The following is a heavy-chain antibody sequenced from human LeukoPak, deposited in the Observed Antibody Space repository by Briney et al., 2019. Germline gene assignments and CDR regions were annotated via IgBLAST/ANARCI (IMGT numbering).Heavy chain of an antibody. D-gene: IGHD5-12*01. Sequence: GASVKVSCKASGYTFTGYYMHWVRQAPGQGLEWMGWINPNNGGTYYEQKFQGRVTMTRDTSISTAYMELSRLTLDDTAVYFCVRGWGYSSSLDYWGQGTLVTVSS. V-gene: IGHV1-2*02. J-gene: IGHJ4*02. CDR2: INPNNGGT. CDR3: VRGWGYSSSLDY. CDR1: GYTFTGYY.